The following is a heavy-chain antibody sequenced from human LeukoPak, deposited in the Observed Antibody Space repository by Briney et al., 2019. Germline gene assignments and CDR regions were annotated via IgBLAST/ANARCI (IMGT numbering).Heavy chain of an antibody. J-gene: IGHJ5*02. CDR2: ISAYNGNT. D-gene: IGHD2-2*01. Sequence: GAAVKVSCKASGYTFTSYGISWVRQAPGQGLEWMGWISAYNGNTNYAQKLQGKVTMTTDTSPRTAYMELSSLRSDDTAVYYCARVGVPAAILSGVDWFDPWGQGTLVTVSS. CDR3: ARVGVPAAILSGVDWFDP. V-gene: IGHV1-18*01. CDR1: GYTFTSYG.